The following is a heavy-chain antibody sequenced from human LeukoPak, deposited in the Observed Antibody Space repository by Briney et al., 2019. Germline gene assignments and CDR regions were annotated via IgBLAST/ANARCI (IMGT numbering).Heavy chain of an antibody. J-gene: IGHJ6*03. CDR3: AQTMVRFYYYYMDV. CDR2: INHSGST. D-gene: IGHD3-10*01. CDR1: GGSFSGYY. Sequence: PSEALSLTCAVYGGSFSGYYWSWIRQPPGKGVEWIGEINHSGSTNYNPSLKSRVTISVDTSKNQFSLKLSSVTAADTAVYYCAQTMVRFYYYYMDVWGKGTTVTVSS. V-gene: IGHV4-34*01.